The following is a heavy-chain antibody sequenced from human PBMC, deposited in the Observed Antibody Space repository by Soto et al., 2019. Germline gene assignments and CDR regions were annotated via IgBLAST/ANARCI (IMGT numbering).Heavy chain of an antibody. D-gene: IGHD6-19*01. CDR3: DRFTYRSRFNCFDH. CDR1: GASLNSDY. V-gene: IGHV4-59*03. Sequence: SGTLSLTCTVSGASLNSDYWSWIRQSPGKGLEWIGYIYHMGGTDYNPSLKSRVTISIDKSKNQFSLNMRSVTAADTALYFCDRFTYRSRFNCFDHWGQGTQVPVSA. CDR2: IYHMGGT. J-gene: IGHJ5*02.